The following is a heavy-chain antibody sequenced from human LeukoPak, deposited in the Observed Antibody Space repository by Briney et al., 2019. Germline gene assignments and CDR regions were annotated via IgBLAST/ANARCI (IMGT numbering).Heavy chain of an antibody. CDR1: GDSVSSTSAT. CDR2: TYYRSKWYN. CDR3: ARSSSGWFNWFDP. J-gene: IGHJ5*02. Sequence: SQTLSLTCALSGDSVSSTSATWNWIRQSPSRGLEWLGRTYYRSKWYNDYAVSVKSRITINPDTSKNQFSLQLNTVTPEDTAVYYCARSSSGWFNWFDPWGQGTLVTVSS. D-gene: IGHD6-19*01. V-gene: IGHV6-1*01.